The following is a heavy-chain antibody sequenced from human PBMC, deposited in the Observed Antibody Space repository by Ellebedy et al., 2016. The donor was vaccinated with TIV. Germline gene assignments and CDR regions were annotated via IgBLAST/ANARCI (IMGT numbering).Heavy chain of an antibody. Sequence: SETLSLTCTVSGGSVSSGSHYWNWIRQPPGKGLEWIGYSYYIGTTNYNPSLKSRVTISEDMSKNQFSLRLISVTAADTAVYYCAGGSYTPYGMDVWGRGTTVIVSS. CDR2: SYYIGTT. J-gene: IGHJ6*02. CDR1: GGSVSSGSHY. CDR3: AGGSYTPYGMDV. V-gene: IGHV4-61*01. D-gene: IGHD1-26*01.